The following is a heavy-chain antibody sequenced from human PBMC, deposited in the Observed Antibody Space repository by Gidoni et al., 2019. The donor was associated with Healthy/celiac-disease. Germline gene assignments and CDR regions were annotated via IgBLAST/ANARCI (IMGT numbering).Heavy chain of an antibody. D-gene: IGHD2-15*01. Sequence: QVQLVQSGAEVKKPGASVKVSCQASGYTFTSYAMHWVRQAPGQRLEWMGWINAGNGNTKYSQKFQGRVTITRDTSASTAYMELSSLRSEDTAVYYCARKVVLYGMDVWGQGTTVTVSS. CDR2: INAGNGNT. V-gene: IGHV1-3*01. CDR3: ARKVVLYGMDV. J-gene: IGHJ6*02. CDR1: GYTFTSYA.